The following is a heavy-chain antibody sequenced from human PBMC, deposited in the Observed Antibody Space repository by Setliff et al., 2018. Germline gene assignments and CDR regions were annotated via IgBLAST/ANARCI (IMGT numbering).Heavy chain of an antibody. CDR1: GFTFKTYS. V-gene: IGHV1-18*01. CDR2: ISGYNGNT. J-gene: IGHJ4*02. CDR3: ATFRGYTYGYDY. Sequence: ASVKVSCKASGFTFKTYSFSWIRQAPGQGLEWVGWISGYNGNTIYAQNFQDRVTMTTDASTNTAYMELRSLRSDDTAVYYCATFRGYTYGYDYWGQGTLVTVSS. D-gene: IGHD5-18*01.